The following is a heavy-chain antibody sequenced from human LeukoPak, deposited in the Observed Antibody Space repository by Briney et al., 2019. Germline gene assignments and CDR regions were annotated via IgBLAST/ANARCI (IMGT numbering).Heavy chain of an antibody. CDR1: GFTFSSYS. CDR2: ISSSSSYI. J-gene: IGHJ6*02. CDR3: ARDGVGYCCGGSCYSDVDYYGMDV. V-gene: IGHV3-21*01. Sequence: GGSLRLSCAASGFTFSSYSMNWVRQAPGKGLEWVSSISSSSSYINYADSVKGRFTISRENEKNSLYLQMNTLRTEYTAVYYCARDGVGYCCGGSCYSDVDYYGMDVWGQGTTVTVSS. D-gene: IGHD2-15*01.